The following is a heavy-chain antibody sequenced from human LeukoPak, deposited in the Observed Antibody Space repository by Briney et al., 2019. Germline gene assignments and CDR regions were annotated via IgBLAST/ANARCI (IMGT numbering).Heavy chain of an antibody. V-gene: IGHV4-61*02. Sequence: PSQTLSLTCTVSGGSISSGSYYWSWIRQPAGKGLEWIGRIYTSGSTNYNTSLKSRVTISVDTSKNQFSLKLSSVTAADTAVYYCARCITGTTDYYYYMDVWGKGTTVTVPS. CDR2: IYTSGST. CDR1: GGSISSGSYY. D-gene: IGHD1-7*01. CDR3: ARCITGTTDYYYYMDV. J-gene: IGHJ6*03.